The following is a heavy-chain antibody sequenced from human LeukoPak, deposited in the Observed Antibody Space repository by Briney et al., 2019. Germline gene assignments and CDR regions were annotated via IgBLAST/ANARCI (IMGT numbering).Heavy chain of an antibody. CDR1: GVSISSSYHC. J-gene: IGHJ4*02. D-gene: IGHD3-3*01. V-gene: IGHV4-39*07. CDR2: IYDSARGT. Sequence: PSETLSLTCSVFGVSISSSYHCWGWIRQAPGKGLEWIGSIYDSARGTYYNPSLRSRVTISVDTSKNQFSLNLNSVTAADTAVYYCARFAGVFRSDYCFDFWGQGSLVTVSS. CDR3: ARFAGVFRSDYCFDF.